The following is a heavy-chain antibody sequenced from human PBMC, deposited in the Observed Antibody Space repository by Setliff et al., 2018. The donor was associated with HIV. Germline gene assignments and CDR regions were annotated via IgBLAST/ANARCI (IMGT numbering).Heavy chain of an antibody. CDR3: ARETYYYDNPQYYYYYMDV. D-gene: IGHD3-22*01. CDR2: IYTSGST. CDR1: GGSISSGSYY. Sequence: PSETLSLTCTVSGGSISSGSYYWSWIRQPAGKGLEWNGRIYTSGSTNYNPSLKSRVTISVDTSKNQFSLKLRSVTAADTAVYYCARETYYYDNPQYYYYYMDVWGKGTTVTVSS. V-gene: IGHV4-61*02. J-gene: IGHJ6*03.